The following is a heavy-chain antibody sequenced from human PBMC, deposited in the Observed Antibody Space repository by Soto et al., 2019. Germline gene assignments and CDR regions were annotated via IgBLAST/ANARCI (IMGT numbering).Heavy chain of an antibody. CDR2: IYYSGST. J-gene: IGHJ5*02. CDR1: GGSISSSSYY. D-gene: IGHD2-2*01. Sequence: SETLSLTCTVSGGSISSSSYYWGWLRQPPGKGLEWIGSIYYSGSTYYNPSLKSRVTISVDTSKNQFSLKLSSVTAADTAVYYSAREIVVVPAARRSAWFDPWGQGTLVTVSS. V-gene: IGHV4-39*07. CDR3: AREIVVVPAARRSAWFDP.